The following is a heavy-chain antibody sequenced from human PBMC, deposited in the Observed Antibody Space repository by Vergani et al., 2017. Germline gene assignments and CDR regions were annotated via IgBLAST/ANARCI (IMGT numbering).Heavy chain of an antibody. Sequence: QVQLVESGGGVFQRGGSLRLSCAPSGFTLSNYDMQWIRQGPGKGLEFVAFIQFDGSNQYYADSVKGRFTLSRDFYKNTLYLQMNSLRTDDTATYYCAKHFRGWGIDYWGQGTQVIVSS. V-gene: IGHV3-30*02. D-gene: IGHD3-16*01. CDR1: GFTLSNYD. J-gene: IGHJ4*02. CDR3: AKHFRGWGIDY. CDR2: IQFDGSNQ.